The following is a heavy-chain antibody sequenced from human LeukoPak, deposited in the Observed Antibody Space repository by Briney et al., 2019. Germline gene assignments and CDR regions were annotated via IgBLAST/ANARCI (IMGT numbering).Heavy chain of an antibody. CDR2: IIPIFGTA. J-gene: IGHJ6*04. D-gene: IGHD2-2*01. Sequence: PSVKVSCKASGGTFSSYAISWVRQAPGQGLEWKGGIIPIFGTANYAQKFQGRVTITADKSTSTAYMELSSLRSEDTAVYYCARDVGPACSSTSCYGDYYYYYGMDVWGKGTTVTVSS. CDR3: ARDVGPACSSTSCYGDYYYYYGMDV. CDR1: GGTFSSYA. V-gene: IGHV1-69*06.